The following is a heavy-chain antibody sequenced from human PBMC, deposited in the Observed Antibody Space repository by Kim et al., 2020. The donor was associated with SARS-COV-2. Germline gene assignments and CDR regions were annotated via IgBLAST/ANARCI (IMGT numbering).Heavy chain of an antibody. V-gene: IGHV4-59*13. J-gene: IGHJ4*02. D-gene: IGHD6-19*01. CDR1: GGSISSYY. CDR3: ARDSPVAGLDY. CDR2: IYYSGST. Sequence: SETLSLTCTVSGGSISSYYWSWIRQPPGKGLEWIGYIYYSGSTNYNPSLKSRVTISVDTSKNQFSLKLSSVTAADTAVYYCARDSPVAGLDYWGQGTLVTVSS.